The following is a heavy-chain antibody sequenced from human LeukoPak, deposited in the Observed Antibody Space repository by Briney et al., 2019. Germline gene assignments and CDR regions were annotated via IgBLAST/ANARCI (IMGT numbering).Heavy chain of an antibody. CDR2: INTDGSDT. CDR1: GFTFSNHW. J-gene: IGHJ4*02. D-gene: IGHD7-27*01. Sequence: GGSLRLSCAASGFTFSNHWMHWVRQVSGKGLVWVSRINTDGSDTSYADSVEGRFTISRDNARNTLYLQMNSLRTEDTAVYYCARNNWGIDDWGQGTLVTVSS. CDR3: ARNNWGIDD. V-gene: IGHV3-74*01.